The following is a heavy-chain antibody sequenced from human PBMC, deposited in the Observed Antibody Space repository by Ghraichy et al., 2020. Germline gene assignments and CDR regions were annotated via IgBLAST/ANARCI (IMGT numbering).Heavy chain of an antibody. CDR1: GFTFDDYA. D-gene: IGHD6-19*01. CDR3: AKARSQRVAAPYDY. Sequence: GGSLRLSCAASGFTFDDYAMHWVRQAPGKGLEWVSGISWNSGSIGYADSVKGRFTISRDNAKNSLYLQMNSLRAEDTALYYCAKARSQRVAAPYDYWGQGTRLTVSS. V-gene: IGHV3-9*01. J-gene: IGHJ4*02. CDR2: ISWNSGSI.